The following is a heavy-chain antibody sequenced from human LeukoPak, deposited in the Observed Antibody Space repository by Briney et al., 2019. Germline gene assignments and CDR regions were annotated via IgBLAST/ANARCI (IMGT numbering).Heavy chain of an antibody. CDR3: ARHQYYYDSSGNYGWFDS. Sequence: GESLKISCKGSGFNFTAYWIAWVRQMPGKGLEWMGISHPINSDTKYSPSFQGQVTISADKSSSTAYLQWNSLKASDIAMYYCARHQYYYDSSGNYGWFDSWGQGTLVTVSS. CDR2: SHPINSDT. J-gene: IGHJ5*01. D-gene: IGHD3-22*01. CDR1: GFNFTAYW. V-gene: IGHV5-51*01.